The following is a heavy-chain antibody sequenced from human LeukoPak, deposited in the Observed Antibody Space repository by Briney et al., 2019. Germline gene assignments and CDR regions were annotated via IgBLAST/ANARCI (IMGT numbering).Heavy chain of an antibody. CDR1: GFSISSGYY. D-gene: IGHD3-10*01. CDR3: ARVLKWFGVDAFDI. CDR2: FYHSGNT. V-gene: IGHV4-38-2*01. J-gene: IGHJ3*02. Sequence: SETLSLTCAASGFSISSGYYWGWIRQPPGKGLEWIGSFYHSGNTYYNPSLKSRVTISVDTSKNQFSLKLSSVTAADTAVYYCARVLKWFGVDAFDIWGQGTMVTVSS.